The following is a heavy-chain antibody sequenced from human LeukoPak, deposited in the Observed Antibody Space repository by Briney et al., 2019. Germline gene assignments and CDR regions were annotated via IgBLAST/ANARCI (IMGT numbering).Heavy chain of an antibody. CDR1: GFTSSNYW. V-gene: IGHV3-7*01. J-gene: IGHJ4*02. CDR2: IKEDGSVK. D-gene: IGHD6-6*01. CDR3: ARIGYSSSSIDY. Sequence: GGSLGLSCAASGFTSSNYWMSWVRQAPGKGLEWVANIKEDGSVKYYADSVEGRFTISRDNGKNSLYLQMNSLRAEDTAVFYCARIGYSSSSIDYWGQGTLVTVSS.